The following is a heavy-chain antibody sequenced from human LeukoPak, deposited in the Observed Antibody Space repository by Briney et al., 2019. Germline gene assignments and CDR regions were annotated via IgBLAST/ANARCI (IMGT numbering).Heavy chain of an antibody. V-gene: IGHV3-23*01. Sequence: GGSLRLSCAASGFTFSNHAMSWVRQAPGKGLEWVSTISGSGGSTYYADSVKGRFTISRDNSKNTLYLQMNSLRAEDTAVYYRVSGSSGWFDDNWFDPWAREPWSPSPQ. D-gene: IGHD6-19*01. J-gene: IGHJ5*02. CDR1: GFTFSNHA. CDR3: VSGSSGWFDDNWFDP. CDR2: ISGSGGST.